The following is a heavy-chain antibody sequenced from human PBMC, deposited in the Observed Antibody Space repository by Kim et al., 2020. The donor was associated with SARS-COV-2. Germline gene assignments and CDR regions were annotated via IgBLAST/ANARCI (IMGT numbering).Heavy chain of an antibody. CDR1: GFSFSNYW. J-gene: IGHJ4*02. CDR3: AGEVRVIGSVTYYFDY. Sequence: GGSLRLSCAASGFSFSNYWMTWVRQAPGKGLEWVANIKLDGSEKYYVDSVKGRFTISRDNAKNSLYLQMNSLRAEDTAVYYCAGEVRVIGSVTYYFDYWGQGKLVPVSS. V-gene: IGHV3-7*01. D-gene: IGHD3-10*01. CDR2: IKLDGSEK.